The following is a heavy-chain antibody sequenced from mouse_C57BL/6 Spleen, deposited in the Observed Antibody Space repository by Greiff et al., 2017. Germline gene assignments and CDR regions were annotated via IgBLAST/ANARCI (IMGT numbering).Heavy chain of an antibody. J-gene: IGHJ2*01. CDR3: ARRMGLRPFDD. V-gene: IGHV1-20*01. D-gene: IGHD2-4*01. Sequence: VQLQQSGPELVKPGDSVKISCKASGYSFTGYFMNWVMQSHGKSLEWIGRINPYNGDTFYNQKFKGKATLTVDKSSSTAHMELRSLTSEDSAVCYCARRMGLRPFDDWGQGTTLTVSS. CDR2: INPYNGDT. CDR1: GYSFTGYF.